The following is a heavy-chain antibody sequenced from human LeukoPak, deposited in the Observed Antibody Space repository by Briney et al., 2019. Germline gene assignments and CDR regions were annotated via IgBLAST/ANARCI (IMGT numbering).Heavy chain of an antibody. CDR1: GFTVSSNY. D-gene: IGHD3-22*01. CDR3: ARAPFTYDSSGDSFDI. CDR2: IYSGGST. J-gene: IGHJ3*02. Sequence: GGSLRLSCAASGFTVSSNYVSWVRQAPGRGPEWVSVIYSGGSTYYADSVKGRFTVSRDNSKNTLYLQMNSLRAEDTAVYYCARAPFTYDSSGDSFDIWGQGTMVTVSS. V-gene: IGHV3-66*01.